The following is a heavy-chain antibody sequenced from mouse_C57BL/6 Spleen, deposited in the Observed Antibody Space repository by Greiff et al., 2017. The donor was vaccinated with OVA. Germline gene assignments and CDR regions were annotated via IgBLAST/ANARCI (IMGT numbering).Heavy chain of an antibody. CDR3: ARDHYGSSWNAMGY. CDR1: GYSFTSYY. J-gene: IGHJ4*01. V-gene: IGHV1-66*01. D-gene: IGHD1-1*01. CDR2: IYPGSGNT. Sequence: VQLQQSGPELVKPGASVKISCKASGYSFTSYYIHWVKQRPGQGLEWIGWIYPGSGNTKYNEKFKGKATLTADTSSRTAYLQLSSLTSEASAVYYCARDHYGSSWNAMGYWGQGTSVTVSS.